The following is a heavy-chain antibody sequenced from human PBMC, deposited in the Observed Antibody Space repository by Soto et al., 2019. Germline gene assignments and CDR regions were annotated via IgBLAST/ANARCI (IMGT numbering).Heavy chain of an antibody. CDR1: GGSVSSSNW. J-gene: IGHJ3*02. V-gene: IGHV4-4*02. D-gene: IGHD6-19*01. CDR3: ARDSGYSSGWYFTFDI. Sequence: LSLPGAVSGGSVSSSNWLSCGRQPPGKVLEWIGEIYHSGSTNYNPSLKSRGTISVDKSKNQFSLKLSSVTAADTAVYYCARDSGYSSGWYFTFDIWGQGTMVTVS. CDR2: IYHSGST.